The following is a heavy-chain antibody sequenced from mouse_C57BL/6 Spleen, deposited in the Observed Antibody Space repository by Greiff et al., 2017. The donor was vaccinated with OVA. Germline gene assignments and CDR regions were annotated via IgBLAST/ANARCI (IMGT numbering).Heavy chain of an antibody. CDR3: ARIYDGYAYYAMDY. D-gene: IGHD2-3*01. V-gene: IGHV1-81*01. CDR2: IYPRSGNT. J-gene: IGHJ4*01. CDR1: GYTFTSYG. Sequence: QVHVKQSGAELARPGASVKLSCKASGYTFTSYGISWVKQRTGQGLEWIGEIYPRSGNTYYNEKFKGKATLTADKSSSTAYMELRSLTSEDSAVYFCARIYDGYAYYAMDYWGQGTSVTVSS.